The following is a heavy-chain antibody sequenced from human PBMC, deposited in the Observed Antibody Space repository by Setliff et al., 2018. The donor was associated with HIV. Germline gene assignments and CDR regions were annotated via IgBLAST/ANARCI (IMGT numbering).Heavy chain of an antibody. V-gene: IGHV4-34*01. CDR1: GGSISSYY. J-gene: IGHJ4*02. Sequence: SETLSLTCTVSGGSISSYYWSWIRQPAGKGLEWIGDINHSGRTNYNPSLKSRVTISVDTSKNQFSLKLTSMTATDTAVYYCALRRYSSWARFDSWGQGTLVTVSS. CDR2: INHSGRT. CDR3: ALRRYSSWARFDS. D-gene: IGHD2-21*01.